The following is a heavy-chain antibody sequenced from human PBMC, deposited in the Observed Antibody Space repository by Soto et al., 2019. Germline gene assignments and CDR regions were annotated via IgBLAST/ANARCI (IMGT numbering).Heavy chain of an antibody. CDR3: ARDTLESTEGIAAAGLDY. J-gene: IGHJ4*02. Sequence: GGSLRLSCAASGFTFSSYGMHWVRQAPGKGLEWVAVIWYDGSNKYYADSVKGRFTISRDNSKNTLYLQMNSLRAEDTAVYYCARDTLESTEGIAAAGLDYWGQGTLVTVSS. CDR1: GFTFSSYG. D-gene: IGHD6-13*01. CDR2: IWYDGSNK. V-gene: IGHV3-33*01.